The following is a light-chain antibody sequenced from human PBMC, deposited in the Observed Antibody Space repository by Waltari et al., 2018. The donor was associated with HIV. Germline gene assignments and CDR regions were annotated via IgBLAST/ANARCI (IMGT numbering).Light chain of an antibody. J-gene: IGLJ3*02. V-gene: IGLV3-10*01. Sequence: SYKLTQPPSVSVSPGQTARINCSGDALPKKYVYWYQQKARRAPGLVIYDNSGRPSEIPESFSGSKSGTVATLTISGAQVEDEADYYCFSTNGEGNQGVFGGGTKLTVL. CDR1: ALPKKY. CDR2: DNS. CDR3: FSTNGEGNQGV.